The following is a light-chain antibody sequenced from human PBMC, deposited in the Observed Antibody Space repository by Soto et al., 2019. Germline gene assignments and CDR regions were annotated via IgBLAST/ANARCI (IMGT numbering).Light chain of an antibody. V-gene: IGKV3-15*01. CDR1: QSVSSN. Sequence: EIVMTQSPATLSVSPWERATLSCRASQSVSSNLAWYQQNPGQAPRLLIYGASTRATGIPARFSGSGSGTEFTLTISSLQFEDFAVYYGQQYNNWPPLTFGPGTKVDIK. CDR3: QQYNNWPPLT. J-gene: IGKJ3*01. CDR2: GAS.